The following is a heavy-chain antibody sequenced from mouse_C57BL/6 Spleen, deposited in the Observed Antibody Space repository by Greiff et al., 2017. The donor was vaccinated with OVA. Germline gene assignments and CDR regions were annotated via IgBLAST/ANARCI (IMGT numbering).Heavy chain of an antibody. Sequence: QVQLQQPGAELVKPGASVKMSCKASGYTFTSYWITWVKQRPGQGLEWIGDIYPGSGSTNYNEKFKSKATLTVDTSSSTAYMQLSSLTSEDSAVYYCARNYSSSYDAMDYWGQGTSVTVSS. CDR2: IYPGSGST. D-gene: IGHD1-1*01. CDR3: ARNYSSSYDAMDY. J-gene: IGHJ4*01. V-gene: IGHV1-55*01. CDR1: GYTFTSYW.